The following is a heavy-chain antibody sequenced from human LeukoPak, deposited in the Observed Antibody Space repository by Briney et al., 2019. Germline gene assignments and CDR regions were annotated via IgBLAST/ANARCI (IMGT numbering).Heavy chain of an antibody. V-gene: IGHV4-59*01. Sequence: SETLSLTCTLSGGSISGFYWSWIRQPPGKGLEWIGYIYYSGSTNYNPSLKSRVTISVDTSKNQFSLKLSSVTAADTAMYYCARAVLATELEHWFDPWGQGTLVTVSS. D-gene: IGHD2-21*02. J-gene: IGHJ5*02. CDR1: GGSISGFY. CDR3: ARAVLATELEHWFDP. CDR2: IYYSGST.